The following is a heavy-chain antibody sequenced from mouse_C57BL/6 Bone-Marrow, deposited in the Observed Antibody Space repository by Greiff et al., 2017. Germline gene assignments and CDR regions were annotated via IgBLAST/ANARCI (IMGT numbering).Heavy chain of an antibody. CDR1: GFTFSSYA. V-gene: IGHV5-4*03. D-gene: IGHD2-3*01. J-gene: IGHJ3*01. CDR2: ISDGGSYT. CDR3: AWLLPFAY. Sequence: KLVESGGGLVKPGGSLKLSCAASGFTFSSYAMSWVRQTPEKRLEWVATISDGGSYTYYPDNVKGRFTISRDNAKNNLYLQMSHLKSEDTAMYYCAWLLPFAYWGQGTLVTVSA.